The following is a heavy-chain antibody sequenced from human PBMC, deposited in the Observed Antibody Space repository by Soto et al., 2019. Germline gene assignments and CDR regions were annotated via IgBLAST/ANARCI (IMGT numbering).Heavy chain of an antibody. V-gene: IGHV4-39*01. CDR2: VHSSGGT. CDR1: HGSITSGDYF. D-gene: IGHD2-15*01. J-gene: IGHJ4*02. CDR3: ASVVVGATRQTGSDH. Sequence: SETLSLTCTVSHGSITSGDYFWAWIRQPPGKGLEFIGSVHSSGGTYYSPSLKSRASMSIDKSKNQFSLKLTSVNAGDTAVYFCASVVVGATRQTGSDHWGQGTLVTVAS.